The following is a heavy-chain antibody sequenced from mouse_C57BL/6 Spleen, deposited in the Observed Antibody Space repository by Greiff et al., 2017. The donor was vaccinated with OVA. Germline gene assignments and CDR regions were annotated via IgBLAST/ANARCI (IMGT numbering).Heavy chain of an antibody. CDR2: ISSGSSTI. Sequence: EVMLVESGGGLVKPGGSLKLSCAASGFTFSDYGMHWVRQAPEKGLAWVAYISSGSSTIYYADTVKGRFTISRDNAKNTLFLQMTSLRSEDTAMYYCARRGTTVSYWYFDVWGTGTTVTVSS. D-gene: IGHD1-1*01. J-gene: IGHJ1*03. V-gene: IGHV5-17*01. CDR1: GFTFSDYG. CDR3: ARRGTTVSYWYFDV.